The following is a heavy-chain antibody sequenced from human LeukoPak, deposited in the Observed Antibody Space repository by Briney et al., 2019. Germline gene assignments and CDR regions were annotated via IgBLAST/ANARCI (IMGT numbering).Heavy chain of an antibody. CDR1: GYSFTSYW. Sequence: GESLKISCKGSGYSFTSYWIGWVRQMPGEGLEWMGIIYPGDSDTRYSPSFQGQVTISADKSISTAYLQWSSLKASDTAMYYCARVIEDYDSSARFDYWGQGTLVTVSS. J-gene: IGHJ4*02. D-gene: IGHD3-22*01. CDR3: ARVIEDYDSSARFDY. CDR2: IYPGDSDT. V-gene: IGHV5-51*01.